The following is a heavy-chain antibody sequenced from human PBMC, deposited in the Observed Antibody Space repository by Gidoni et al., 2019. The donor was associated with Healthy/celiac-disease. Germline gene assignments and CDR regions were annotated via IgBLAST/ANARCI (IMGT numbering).Heavy chain of an antibody. CDR2: ISYDGSNK. CDR3: ARSQRGKYQLLWWTASLDY. J-gene: IGHJ4*02. D-gene: IGHD2-2*01. Sequence: VQLVESGGGVVQPGRSLRLSCAASGFTFSSYGMHWVRQAPGKGLEWVAVISYDGSNKYYADSVKCRFTISRDNSKNTLYLQMNSLRAEDTAVYYCARSQRGKYQLLWWTASLDYWGQGTLVTVSS. CDR1: GFTFSSYG. V-gene: IGHV3-30*03.